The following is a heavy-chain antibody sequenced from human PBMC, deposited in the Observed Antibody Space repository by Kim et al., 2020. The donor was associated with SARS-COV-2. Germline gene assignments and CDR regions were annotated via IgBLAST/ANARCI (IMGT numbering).Heavy chain of an antibody. CDR2: IYYSGST. CDR3: ARDLRYIGVVTHYYYYGMDV. Sequence: SETLSLTCTVSGGSISSDGYYWSCIRQHAGKGLEWIRYIYYSGSTYYNPSLKRRVTISVDTSKNQFSLKLSSVTAADTAVYYCARDLRYIGVVTHYYYYGMDVWGQGTTVTVSS. D-gene: IGHD3-3*01. CDR1: GGSISSDGYY. V-gene: IGHV4-31*03. J-gene: IGHJ6*02.